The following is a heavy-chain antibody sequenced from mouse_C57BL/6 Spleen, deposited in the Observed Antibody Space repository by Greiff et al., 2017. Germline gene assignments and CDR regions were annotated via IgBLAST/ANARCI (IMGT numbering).Heavy chain of an antibody. CDR2: IVPSASYT. Sequence: QVQLQQLGAELVMPGASVKLSCKASGYTFTSYWMHWVKQRPGQGLEWIGEIVPSASYTNYNQKFKGKSTLTVDKSSSTAYMQLSSLTSEDSAVYFCASYGNYEGAMDYWGQGTSVTVSS. CDR3: ASYGNYEGAMDY. V-gene: IGHV1-69*01. J-gene: IGHJ4*01. D-gene: IGHD2-1*01. CDR1: GYTFTSYW.